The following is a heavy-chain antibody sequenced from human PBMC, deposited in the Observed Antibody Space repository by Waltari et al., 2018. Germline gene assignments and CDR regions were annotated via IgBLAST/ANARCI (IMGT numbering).Heavy chain of an antibody. CDR1: GATFSSSA. CDR2: IIPIFGTA. CDR3: ARAVGGVVQAGFGY. D-gene: IGHD3-3*01. Sequence: QVQLVQSGAEVKKPGSSVKVSCTASGATFSSSAISWVRQAPGQGLEWMGGIIPIFGTANYAKKFQGRVTITADESTSTAYMELSSLRSEDTAVYYCARAVGGVVQAGFGYWGQGTLVTVSS. J-gene: IGHJ4*02. V-gene: IGHV1-69*12.